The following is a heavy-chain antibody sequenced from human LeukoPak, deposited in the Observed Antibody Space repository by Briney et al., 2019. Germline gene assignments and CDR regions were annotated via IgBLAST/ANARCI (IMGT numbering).Heavy chain of an antibody. CDR2: SIPIFGTA. Sequence: GASVKVSFTAAGGTFISYAISWVRQAPGQGLEWMGGSIPIFGTANYAQKFQGRVTITADKSTSTAYMELSSLRSEDTAVYYCARELEGSGYDYDAFDIWGQGTMVTVSS. CDR1: GGTFISYA. J-gene: IGHJ3*02. D-gene: IGHD5-12*01. V-gene: IGHV1-69*06. CDR3: ARELEGSGYDYDAFDI.